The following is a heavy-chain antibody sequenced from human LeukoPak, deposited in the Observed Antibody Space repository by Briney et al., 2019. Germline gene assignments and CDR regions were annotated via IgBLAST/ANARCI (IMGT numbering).Heavy chain of an antibody. V-gene: IGHV1-69*04. CDR3: ARVSSNYDILTGPLKGYAFDI. CDR1: GGTFSSYA. D-gene: IGHD3-9*01. CDR2: IIPILGIA. J-gene: IGHJ3*02. Sequence: SVKVSCKASGGTFSSYAISWVRQAPGQGLEWMGRIIPILGIANYAQKFQGRVTITADKSTSTAYMELSSLRSEDTAVYYCARVSSNYDILTGPLKGYAFDIWGQGIMVTVSS.